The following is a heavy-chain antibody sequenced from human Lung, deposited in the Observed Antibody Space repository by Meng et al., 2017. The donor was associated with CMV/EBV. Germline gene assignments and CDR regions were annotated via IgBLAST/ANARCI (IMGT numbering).Heavy chain of an antibody. Sequence: QGQLQESGPGVVKPSGTPSLTCAVSGGSISSSNWWSWVRQPPGKGLEWIGEIYHSGSTNYNPSLKSRVTISVDKSKNQFSLKLSSVTAADTAVYYCASFPPPGKQWLVTDYWGQGTLVTVSS. D-gene: IGHD6-19*01. CDR2: IYHSGST. CDR3: ASFPPPGKQWLVTDY. J-gene: IGHJ4*02. CDR1: GGSISSSNW. V-gene: IGHV4-4*02.